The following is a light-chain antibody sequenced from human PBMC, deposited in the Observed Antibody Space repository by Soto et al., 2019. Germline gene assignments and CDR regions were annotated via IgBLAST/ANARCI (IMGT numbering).Light chain of an antibody. Sequence: DIQMTHSPSSLSVSVGDRATITCQASQDITNYLNWYQQKPGKAPKLLIYDASNLETWVPSRFSGSGSGTDFTFTISSLQAEDIATYYCQQYDNLPWTFGQGTKVDIK. V-gene: IGKV1-33*01. CDR2: DAS. J-gene: IGKJ1*01. CDR1: QDITNY. CDR3: QQYDNLPWT.